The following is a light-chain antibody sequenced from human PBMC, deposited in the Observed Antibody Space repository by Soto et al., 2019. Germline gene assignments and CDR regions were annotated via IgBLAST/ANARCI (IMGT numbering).Light chain of an antibody. CDR1: SGHRDHT. CDR2: VNVDGSH. CDR3: QTSDTGIRV. J-gene: IGLJ2*01. Sequence: QLVLTQSPSASASLGTSVKLTCTLSSGHRDHTIAWLQLQPEKGPRFLMKVNVDGSHTKGDGVPDRFSGSSSGAERFLTISRLQSEDEADYYCQTSDTGIRVFGGGTKLTVL. V-gene: IGLV4-69*01.